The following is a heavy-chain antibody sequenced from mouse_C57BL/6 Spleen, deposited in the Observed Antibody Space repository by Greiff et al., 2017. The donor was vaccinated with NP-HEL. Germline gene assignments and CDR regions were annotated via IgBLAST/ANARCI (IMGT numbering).Heavy chain of an antibody. V-gene: IGHV2-2*01. CDR1: GFSLTSYG. J-gene: IGHJ3*01. D-gene: IGHD3-2*02. CDR2: IWSGGST. Sequence: QVQLQQSGPGLVQPSQSLSITCTVSGFSLTSYGVHWVRQSPGKGLEWLGVIWSGGSTDYNAAFISRLSISKDNSKSQVFFKMNSLQADDTAIYYCARGSYSSGYWFAYWGQGTLVTVSA. CDR3: ARGSYSSGYWFAY.